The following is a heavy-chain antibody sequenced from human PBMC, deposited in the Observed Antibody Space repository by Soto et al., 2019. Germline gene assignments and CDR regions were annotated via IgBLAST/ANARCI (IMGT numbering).Heavy chain of an antibody. CDR1: GFTFDSYV. CDR3: AKYLYYYSKYYFDY. Sequence: PGGSLRLSCAASGFTFDSYVMSWVRQAPGKGLEWVSAISGSGGSTYYADSVKGRFTISRDNSKSTLYLQMSSLRAEDTAVYYCAKYLYYYSKYYFDYWGQGTLVTVSS. J-gene: IGHJ4*02. CDR2: ISGSGGST. D-gene: IGHD2-8*01. V-gene: IGHV3-23*01.